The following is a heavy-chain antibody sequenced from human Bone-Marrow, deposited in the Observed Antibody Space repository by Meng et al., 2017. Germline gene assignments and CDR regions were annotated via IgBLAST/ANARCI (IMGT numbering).Heavy chain of an antibody. J-gene: IGHJ2*01. V-gene: IGHV3-43D*03. CDR1: GFTFDDYA. CDR2: ISWDGGSN. Sequence: GQLVVSGGVAVQPGGSLSLSCAASGFTFDDYAMHWVRQAPGKGLEWVSLISWDGGSNYYADSVKGRFTISRDNSKNSLYLQMNSLRAEDTALYYCANRYFDLWGRGTLVTVSS. CDR3: ANRYFDL.